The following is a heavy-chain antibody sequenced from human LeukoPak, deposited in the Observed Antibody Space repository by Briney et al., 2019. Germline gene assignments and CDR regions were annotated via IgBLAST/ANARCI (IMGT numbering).Heavy chain of an antibody. CDR3: ARRRIRGGYDPYYFDY. J-gene: IGHJ4*02. V-gene: IGHV4-4*07. Sequence: SETLSLTCTVSGGSISSYYWSWIRQPAGKGLEWIGRIYTSGSTNYNPSLKSRVTMSVDTSKNQFSLKLSSVLAADTAVYYCARRRIRGGYDPYYFDYWGQGTLVTVSS. CDR1: GGSISSYY. D-gene: IGHD3-22*01. CDR2: IYTSGST.